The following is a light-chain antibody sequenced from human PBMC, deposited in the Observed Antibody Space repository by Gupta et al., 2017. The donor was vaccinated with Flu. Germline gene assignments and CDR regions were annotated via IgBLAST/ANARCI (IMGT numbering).Light chain of an antibody. CDR1: LSVSTNF. J-gene: IGKJ1*01. V-gene: IGKV3-20*01. CDR2: GAS. Sequence: IVLTQSPGTLSLSPGERATLSCRASLSVSTNFLAWYQQQPGQAPRLLIYGASNRATGIPDRFSGSGSGTEFTLTISRLEPEDSAVYYCQQYGSSPWTFGQGTKVEIK. CDR3: QQYGSSPWT.